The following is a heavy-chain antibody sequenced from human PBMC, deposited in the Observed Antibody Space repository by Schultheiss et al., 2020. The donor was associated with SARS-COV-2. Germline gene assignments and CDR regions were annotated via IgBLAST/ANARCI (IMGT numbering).Heavy chain of an antibody. V-gene: IGHV3-15*01. CDR2: IKSKIDGGTT. J-gene: IGHJ3*02. CDR1: GFTFSDAW. CDR3: TTAVDIVLMVYADDAFDI. Sequence: GGSLRLSCAASGFTFSDAWMSWVRQAPGKGLEWVGRIKSKIDGGTTDYAAPVKGRFTISRDDSKNTLYLQMNSLKTEDTAVYYCTTAVDIVLMVYADDAFDIWGQGTMVTVSS. D-gene: IGHD2-8*01.